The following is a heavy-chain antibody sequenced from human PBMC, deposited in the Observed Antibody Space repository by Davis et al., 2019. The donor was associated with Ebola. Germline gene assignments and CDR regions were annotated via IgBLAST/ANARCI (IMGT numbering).Heavy chain of an antibody. CDR1: GGSFSGYY. CDR3: ARGYSGWFDP. CDR2: INHSGST. V-gene: IGHV4-34*01. J-gene: IGHJ5*02. Sequence: SETLSLTCAVYGGSFSGYYWSWIRQPPGKGLEWIGEINHSGSTNYNPSLKSRVTISVDTSKNQFSLKLSSVTAAYTAVYYCARGYSGWFDPWGQGTLVTVSS. D-gene: IGHD2-21*01.